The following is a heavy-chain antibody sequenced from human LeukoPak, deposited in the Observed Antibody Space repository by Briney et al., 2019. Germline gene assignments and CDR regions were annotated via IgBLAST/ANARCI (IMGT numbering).Heavy chain of an antibody. CDR2: IYYSGST. V-gene: IGHV4-39*01. CDR3: ARPYSSSSSWGFDY. D-gene: IGHD6-6*01. CDR1: GGSISSSNYY. J-gene: IGHJ4*02. Sequence: PSETLSLTCTVSGGSISSSNYYWGWIRQPPGKGLEWIGSIYYSGSTYYNPSLKSRVTISVDTSKNQFSLKLSSVTAADTAVYYCARPYSSSSSWGFDYWGQGTLVTVSS.